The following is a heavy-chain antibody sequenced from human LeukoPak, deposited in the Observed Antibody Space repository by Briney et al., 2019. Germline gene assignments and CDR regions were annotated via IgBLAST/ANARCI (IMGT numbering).Heavy chain of an antibody. J-gene: IGHJ2*01. CDR1: GFTFRSYG. D-gene: IGHD6-13*01. CDR3: AKDVGTAALFVWYFDL. V-gene: IGHV3-23*01. Sequence: PGGSLRLSCAASGFTFRSYGMNWVRQAPGQGLEWVSGISNGGRSAYRADSVKGRFTISRDNSKNTLYLQMNSLRAEDTAIYYCAKDVGTAALFVWYFDLWGRGTLVTVSS. CDR2: ISNGGRSA.